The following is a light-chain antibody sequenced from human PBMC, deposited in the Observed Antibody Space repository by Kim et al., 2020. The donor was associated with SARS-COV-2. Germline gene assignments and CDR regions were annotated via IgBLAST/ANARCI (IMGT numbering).Light chain of an antibody. CDR3: SSYTSSSTVV. CDR2: NVS. Sequence: GQSITISCTGTSSDVGGYIYVSWYQQRPGKAPRLMIYNVSKRPSGVSNRFSGSKSGNTASLTISGLQAEDEADYYCSSYTSSSTVVFGGGTQLTVL. CDR1: SSDVGGYIY. V-gene: IGLV2-14*04. J-gene: IGLJ3*02.